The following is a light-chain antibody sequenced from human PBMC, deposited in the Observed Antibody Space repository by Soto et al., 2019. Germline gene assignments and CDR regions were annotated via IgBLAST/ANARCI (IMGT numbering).Light chain of an antibody. CDR3: QQFKSYPPDT. V-gene: IGKV1-9*01. CDR1: QGISTY. J-gene: IGKJ2*01. CDR2: AAS. Sequence: DVQLTQSPSFLSASIGDRVTITCRASQGISTYLAWYQQKPGKAPKLLIYAASTLQSGTPSRFSGSGAGTEFTLAITSLNPEDFATYYCQQFKSYPPDTFGHGTKLEIK.